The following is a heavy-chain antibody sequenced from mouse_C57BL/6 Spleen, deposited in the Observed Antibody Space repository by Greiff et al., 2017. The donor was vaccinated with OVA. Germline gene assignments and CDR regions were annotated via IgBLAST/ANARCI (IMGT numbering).Heavy chain of an antibody. CDR3: ASKNALYYDYGDEWFAD. D-gene: IGHD2-4*01. Sequence: VQLQQPGAELVRPGYSVKLSCKASGYTFTSYWMHWVKQRPIQGLEWIGNIDPSDSETHYNQKFKDKATLTVDKSSSTAYMQLSSLTSEDSAVYYSASKNALYYDYGDEWFADWGKGTTVTVSA. CDR2: IDPSDSET. V-gene: IGHV1-52*01. CDR1: GYTFTSYW. J-gene: IGHJ1*03.